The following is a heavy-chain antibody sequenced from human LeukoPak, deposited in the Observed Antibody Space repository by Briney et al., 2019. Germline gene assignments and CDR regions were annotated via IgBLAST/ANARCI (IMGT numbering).Heavy chain of an antibody. Sequence: SETLSLTCAVYGGSFSGYYWSWIRQPPGKGLEWIGQINHSGSTNYNPSLKSRVTISVDTSKNQFSLKLSSVTAADTAVYYCARESSNYYMDVWGKGTTVTVSS. CDR1: GGSFSGYY. D-gene: IGHD6-6*01. V-gene: IGHV4-34*01. CDR2: INHSGST. CDR3: ARESSNYYMDV. J-gene: IGHJ6*03.